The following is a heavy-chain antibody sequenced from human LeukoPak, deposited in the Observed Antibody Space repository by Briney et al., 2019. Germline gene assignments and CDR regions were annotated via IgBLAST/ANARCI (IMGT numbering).Heavy chain of an antibody. CDR2: IKQDGSET. Sequence: GGSLRLSCAASDFTLSSYWMSWVRQAPGKGLEWVANIKQDGSETYYVDSVKGRYTTSRDNAKNSLFLQMNSLRAEDTAVYYCARDRAWNSPPYYYMDVWGKGTTVTVSS. V-gene: IGHV3-7*01. CDR1: DFTLSSYW. D-gene: IGHD1-7*01. CDR3: ARDRAWNSPPYYYMDV. J-gene: IGHJ6*03.